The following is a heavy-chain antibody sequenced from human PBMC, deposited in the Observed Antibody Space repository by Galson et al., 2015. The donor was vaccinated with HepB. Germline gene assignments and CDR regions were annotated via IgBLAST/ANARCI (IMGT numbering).Heavy chain of an antibody. CDR3: AKAQTGYYPRPDAFDI. CDR2: ISYHGTTK. J-gene: IGHJ3*02. Sequence: SLRLSCAASGFSFSSYGMHWVRQAPGKGLEWVAVISYHGTTKYYADSVKGRFTISRDNSKNTLYLQMNSLRAEDTAMYYCAKAQTGYYPRPDAFDIWGQGTMVTVSS. D-gene: IGHD3-9*01. V-gene: IGHV3-30*18. CDR1: GFSFSSYG.